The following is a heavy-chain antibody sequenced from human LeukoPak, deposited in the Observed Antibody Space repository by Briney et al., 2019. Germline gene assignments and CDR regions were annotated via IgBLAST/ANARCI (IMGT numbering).Heavy chain of an antibody. CDR1: GITFSTTG. V-gene: IGHV3-30*04. J-gene: IGHJ4*02. CDR3: ATEGEEWTNFDY. CDR2: ISPDGSTT. D-gene: IGHD3-3*01. Sequence: GGSLRLSCAASGITFSTTGLHWVRQAPGKGLEWVAMISPDGSTTFYTDSMKGRLTISRDNSNNNLYLQMNSLRLEDTALYYCATEGEEWTNFDYWGQGTLVTVSS.